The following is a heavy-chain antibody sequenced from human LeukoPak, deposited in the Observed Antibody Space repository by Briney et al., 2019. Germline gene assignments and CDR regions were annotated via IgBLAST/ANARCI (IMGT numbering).Heavy chain of an antibody. CDR3: AKIEGKYQLANIPDS. V-gene: IGHV3-7*01. Sequence: PGGSLRLSCAASGFIFGSYWMSWVRQAPGKGPEWVANIKQDGSENYYMDSVKGRFTISRDNAQNSLYLQMNSLRAEDTAVYYCAKIEGKYQLANIPDSWGQGTLVTVSS. J-gene: IGHJ4*02. D-gene: IGHD2-2*01. CDR1: GFIFGSYW. CDR2: IKQDGSEN.